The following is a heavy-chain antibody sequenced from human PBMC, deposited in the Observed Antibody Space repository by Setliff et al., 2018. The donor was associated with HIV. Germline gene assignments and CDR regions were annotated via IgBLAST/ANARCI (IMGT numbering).Heavy chain of an antibody. D-gene: IGHD5-12*01. CDR2: INHSGST. Sequence: SETLSLTCAVYGGSFSGYYWNWIRQPPGRGLEWIGEINHSGSTYYNPSLKSRVTISVDTSKNQFSLKLSSVTAADTAVYYCARMYSGYDWSPAGARTRYFDYWGQGTLVTVSS. J-gene: IGHJ4*02. CDR1: GGSFSGYY. V-gene: IGHV4-34*01. CDR3: ARMYSGYDWSPAGARTRYFDY.